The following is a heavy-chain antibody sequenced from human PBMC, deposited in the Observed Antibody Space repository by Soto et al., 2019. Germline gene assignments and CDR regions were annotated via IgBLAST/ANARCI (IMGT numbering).Heavy chain of an antibody. CDR1: GGTFSSYA. D-gene: IGHD1-20*01. CDR2: IIPIFGTA. Sequence: GASVKVSCKASGGTFSSYAISWVRQAPGQGLEWMGGIIPIFGTANYAQKFQSRVTITADESTSTAYMELSSLRSEDTAVYYCARDNSNRHYYYYGMDVWGQGTTVTVSS. CDR3: ARDNSNRHYYYYGMDV. J-gene: IGHJ6*02. V-gene: IGHV1-69*13.